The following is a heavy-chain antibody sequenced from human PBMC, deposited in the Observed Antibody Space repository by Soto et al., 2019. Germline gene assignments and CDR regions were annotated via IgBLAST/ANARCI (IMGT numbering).Heavy chain of an antibody. J-gene: IGHJ6*02. CDR2: IYYTGST. CDR1: GGAIDRGGYY. V-gene: IGHV4-31*03. CDR3: ARVGTSYARRGLDV. Sequence: ASETLSLTCNVSGGAIDRGGYYWCWIRQHPGKGLEWIGYIYYTGSTYYNPSLKSRVSISIDTSKNQFSLELISVTAADTAVYYCARVGTSYARRGLDVWGQGTTVTV. D-gene: IGHD7-27*01.